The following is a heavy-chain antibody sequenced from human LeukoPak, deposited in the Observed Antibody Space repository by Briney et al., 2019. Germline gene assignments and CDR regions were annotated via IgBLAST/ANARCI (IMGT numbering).Heavy chain of an antibody. CDR1: GFTFSNAW. CDR2: IKSKTDGGTT. J-gene: IGHJ4*02. V-gene: IGHV3-15*01. Sequence: GGSLRLSCAASGFTFSNAWMSWVRQAPGKGLEWVGRIKSKTDGGTTDYAAPVKGRFTISRDDSKNTPYLQMNSLKTEDTAVYYCTTDSGIVVVPAAHDWGQGTLVTVSS. D-gene: IGHD2-2*01. CDR3: TTDSGIVVVPAAHD.